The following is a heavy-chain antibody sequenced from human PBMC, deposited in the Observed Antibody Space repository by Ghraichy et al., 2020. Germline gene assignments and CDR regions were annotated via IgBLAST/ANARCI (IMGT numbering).Heavy chain of an antibody. CDR1: GGSISSGGYF. D-gene: IGHD5-12*01. V-gene: IGHV4-39*01. Sequence: SETLSLTCTVSGGSISSGGYFWGWIRQPPGKGLEWIGSFYYSVNTFHNPSLKSRVTISVDASKNQFSLELSAVTAADTAVYYCARGMLQSGYDWGYCFDYWGQGSLVTVSS. J-gene: IGHJ4*02. CDR2: FYYSVNT. CDR3: ARGMLQSGYDWGYCFDY.